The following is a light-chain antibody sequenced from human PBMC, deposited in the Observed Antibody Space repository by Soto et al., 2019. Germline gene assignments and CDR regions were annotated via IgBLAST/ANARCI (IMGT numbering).Light chain of an antibody. CDR2: GNS. Sequence: QPVLTQPPSVSGAPGQRVTISCTGSSSNIGANYDVHWYQQRPGTAPKLLIFGNSNRPSGVPDRFSGSKSGTSASLAITGLQAEDEGDYYCAAWDDGLNGWVFGGGTKLTVL. CDR1: SSNIGANYD. CDR3: AAWDDGLNGWV. V-gene: IGLV1-40*01. J-gene: IGLJ3*02.